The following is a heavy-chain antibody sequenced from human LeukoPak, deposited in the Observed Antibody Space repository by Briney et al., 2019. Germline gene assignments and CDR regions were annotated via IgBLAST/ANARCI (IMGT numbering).Heavy chain of an antibody. CDR3: ASSGGYGSGSYPLWYFDY. CDR1: GYSFTSYW. D-gene: IGHD3-10*01. J-gene: IGHJ4*02. V-gene: IGHV5-51*01. Sequence: GESLKISCKGSGYSFTSYWIGWVRQMPGKGLEWMGIIYPGDSDTKYSPSFQGQVTISADKSISTAYLQWSSLKASDTAMYYCASSGGYGSGSYPLWYFDYWGQGTLVTVSS. CDR2: IYPGDSDT.